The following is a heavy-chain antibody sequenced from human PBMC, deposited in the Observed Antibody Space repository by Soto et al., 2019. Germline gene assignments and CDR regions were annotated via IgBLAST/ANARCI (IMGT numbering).Heavy chain of an antibody. V-gene: IGHV3-21*01. Sequence: GGALRLSCAASGVGFRIYRMNLVRQSPGKGLEWVSSISDISSYTYYADSMKGRFNISRDNAENALYLDMNSLRAEDTAVYYCARRGDTAMFPDWYFDLSGRGTLVTVSS. CDR1: GVGFRIYR. D-gene: IGHD5-18*01. CDR2: ISDISSYT. J-gene: IGHJ2*01. CDR3: ARRGDTAMFPDWYFDL.